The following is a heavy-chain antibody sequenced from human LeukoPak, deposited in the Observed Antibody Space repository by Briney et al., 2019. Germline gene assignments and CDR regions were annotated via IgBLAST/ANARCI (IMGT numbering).Heavy chain of an antibody. D-gene: IGHD6-19*01. V-gene: IGHV4-59*01. J-gene: IGHJ4*02. Sequence: TSETLSLNCTVSGGSISSYYWNWIRQPPGKGLEWIGYIYYSGSTNYNPSLKSRVTISVDTSKNQFSLKLSSVTAADTAVYYCAREYSGWYGGFDYWGQGTLVTVSS. CDR2: IYYSGST. CDR1: GGSISSYY. CDR3: AREYSGWYGGFDY.